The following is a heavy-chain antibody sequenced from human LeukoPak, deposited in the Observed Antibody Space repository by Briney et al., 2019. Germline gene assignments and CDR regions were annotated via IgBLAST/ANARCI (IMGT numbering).Heavy chain of an antibody. D-gene: IGHD6-6*01. CDR3: ARIGYSSSSFDY. J-gene: IGHJ4*02. CDR1: GFTFSSYA. CDR2: IKEDGSVK. V-gene: IGHV3-7*01. Sequence: GGSLRLSCAASGFTFSSYAMSWVRQAPGKGLEWMANIKEDGSVKFYVDSVRGRFTISRDNAKNSVYLQMNSLRVEDTAVYYCARIGYSSSSFDYWGQGTLVTVSS.